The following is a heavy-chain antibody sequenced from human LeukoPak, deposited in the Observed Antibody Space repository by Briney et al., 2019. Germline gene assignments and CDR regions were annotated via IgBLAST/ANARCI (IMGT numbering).Heavy chain of an antibody. D-gene: IGHD3-22*01. Sequence: PSETLSLTCTVSGGSISSSSYYWGWIRQPPGKGLEWIGSIYYSGSTYYNPSLKSRVTISVDTSKNQFSLKLSSVTAADTAVYYCARAGKYYDSSGYYNWFDPWGQGTLVTVSS. CDR1: GGSISSSSYY. J-gene: IGHJ5*02. V-gene: IGHV4-39*07. CDR3: ARAGKYYDSSGYYNWFDP. CDR2: IYYSGST.